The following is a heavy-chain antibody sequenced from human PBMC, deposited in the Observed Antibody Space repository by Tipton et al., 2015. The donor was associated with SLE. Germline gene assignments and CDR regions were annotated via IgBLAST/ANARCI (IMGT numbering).Heavy chain of an antibody. D-gene: IGHD6-19*01. CDR3: AKDNHAGYSRGWYLDYFDY. CDR2: ISSNGGST. CDR1: GFTFSSYA. J-gene: IGHJ4*02. Sequence: QLVQSGGGLVQPGGSLRLSCAASGFTFSSYAMHWVRQAPGKGLEYVSAISSNGGSTYYADSVKGRFTISRDNSKNTLYLQMNSLRAEDTAVYYCAKDNHAGYSRGWYLDYFDYWGQGTLVTVSS. V-gene: IGHV3-64*04.